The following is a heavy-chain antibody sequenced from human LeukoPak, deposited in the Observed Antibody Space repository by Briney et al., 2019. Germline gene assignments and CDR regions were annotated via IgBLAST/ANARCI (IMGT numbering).Heavy chain of an antibody. J-gene: IGHJ4*02. CDR2: INHSGST. V-gene: IGHV4-34*01. D-gene: IGHD6-13*01. Sequence: SETLSLTCAVYGGSFSNYYWSWIRQPPGKGLEWIGEINHSGSTNYNPSLKSRVTISVDTSKNQFSLKLGSVTAADTAVYYCARGGGSSWYVDYWDQGTLVTVSS. CDR3: ARGGGSSWYVDY. CDR1: GGSFSNYY.